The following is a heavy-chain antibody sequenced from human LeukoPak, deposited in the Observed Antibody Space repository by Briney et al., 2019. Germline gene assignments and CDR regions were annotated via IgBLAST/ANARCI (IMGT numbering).Heavy chain of an antibody. V-gene: IGHV3-53*05. CDR3: AKMPGDFWSAFYHYFDF. Sequence: GGSLRLSCAASGFSVSNTYMSWVRQAPGKGLEWVSIIYSGGNTYYADSVKGRFTISRDNSKNTLYLQMNSLRAQDTAVYYCAKMPGDFWSAFYHYFDFWGQGTLVTVSS. CDR2: IYSGGNT. CDR1: GFSVSNTY. J-gene: IGHJ4*02. D-gene: IGHD3-3*01.